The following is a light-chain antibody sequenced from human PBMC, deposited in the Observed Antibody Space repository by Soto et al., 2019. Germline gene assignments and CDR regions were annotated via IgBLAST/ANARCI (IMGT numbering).Light chain of an antibody. CDR1: QGIRND. J-gene: IGKJ1*01. V-gene: IGKV1-6*01. CDR3: LQDYNYPRT. Sequence: AIQMTQSPSSLSASVGDRVTITCRASQGIRNDLGWYQQKPGKAPKLLIYSASSLQSGVPSRFSGSGSGTDFTLTISSLQPEDFAAYYCLQDYNYPRTFGQGTKVEIK. CDR2: SAS.